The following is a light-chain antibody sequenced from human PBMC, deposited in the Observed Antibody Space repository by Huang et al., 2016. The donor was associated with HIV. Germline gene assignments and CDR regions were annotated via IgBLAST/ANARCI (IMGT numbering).Light chain of an antibody. CDR3: QHYNNWPPWT. Sequence: EIVMTQSPATLSVSPGERATLSCRASQTVNDNLAWYQQKPGQPPRLLSYGAAARATGIPVRFSGSGSGTDFTLTISSLQSEDSAVYYCQHYNNWPPWTFGQGTKVEVK. CDR2: GAA. CDR1: QTVNDN. V-gene: IGKV3-15*01. J-gene: IGKJ1*01.